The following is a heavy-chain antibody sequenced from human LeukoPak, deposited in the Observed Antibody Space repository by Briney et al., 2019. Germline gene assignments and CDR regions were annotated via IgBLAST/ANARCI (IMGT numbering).Heavy chain of an antibody. D-gene: IGHD3-10*01. CDR3: ARDYYGSGSPYRDAFDI. CDR2: ISSSSSYI. Sequence: PGGSLRLSCAASGITFSSYSMNWVRQAPGKGLEWVSSISSSSSYIYYADSVKGRFTISRDNAKNSLYLQMNSLRAEDTAVYYCARDYYGSGSPYRDAFDIWGQGTMVTVSS. CDR1: GITFSSYS. V-gene: IGHV3-21*01. J-gene: IGHJ3*02.